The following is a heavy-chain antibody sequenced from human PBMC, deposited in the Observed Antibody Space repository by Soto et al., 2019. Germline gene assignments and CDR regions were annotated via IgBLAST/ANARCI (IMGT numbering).Heavy chain of an antibody. D-gene: IGHD3-10*01. CDR3: ARAFLLRGLIITAENGFDI. J-gene: IGHJ3*02. CDR1: GYTFNTFA. Sequence: QVQLVQSGPEVKKPGASVKVSCKASGYTFNTFAISWVRQAPGQGLEWMGGISGYNGNPKYAQHLQGRVTMTTDTSATTAYMELRSLTSDDTAVYYCARAFLLRGLIITAENGFDIWGQGTMVTVSS. CDR2: ISGYNGNP. V-gene: IGHV1-18*01.